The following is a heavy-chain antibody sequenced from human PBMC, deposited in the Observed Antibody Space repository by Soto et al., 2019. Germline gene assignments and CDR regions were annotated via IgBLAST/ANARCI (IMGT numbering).Heavy chain of an antibody. CDR3: ARDPSYYGMDV. CDR1: GYTFTSYG. J-gene: IGHJ6*02. Sequence: ASVKVSCKASGYTFTSYGISWVRQAPGQGLEWMGWISAYNGNTNYAQKLQGRVTITGDTSASTAYMELSSLRSEDTAVYYCARDPSYYGMDVWGQGTTVTVSS. V-gene: IGHV1-18*01. CDR2: ISAYNGNT.